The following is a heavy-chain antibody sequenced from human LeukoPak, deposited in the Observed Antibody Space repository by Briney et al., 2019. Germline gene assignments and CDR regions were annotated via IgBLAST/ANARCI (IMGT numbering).Heavy chain of an antibody. J-gene: IGHJ6*02. CDR3: AVLVHYYYGMDV. D-gene: IGHD2-15*01. V-gene: IGHV3-74*01. CDR2: INSDGSST. CDR1: GFTFSSYW. Sequence: GGSLRLSCAASGFTFSSYWMHWVRQAPGKGLVWVSRINSDGSSTSYADSVKGRFTISRDNAKNTLYLQMNSLRAEDTAVYYCAVLVHYYYGMDVWGQGTTVTVSS.